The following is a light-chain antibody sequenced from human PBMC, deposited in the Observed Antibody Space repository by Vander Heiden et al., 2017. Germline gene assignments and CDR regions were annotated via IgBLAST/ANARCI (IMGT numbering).Light chain of an antibody. Sequence: DIVLTQSPGTLSLSPGERATLSCRASQSVSSSYLAWYQQKPGQAPRLLIYGASSRATGIPDRFSGSGSGTDFTLTISRLEPEDFAVYYCQQYGSSRTVGQGTKVEIK. V-gene: IGKV3-20*01. CDR3: QQYGSSRT. J-gene: IGKJ1*01. CDR1: QSVSSSY. CDR2: GAS.